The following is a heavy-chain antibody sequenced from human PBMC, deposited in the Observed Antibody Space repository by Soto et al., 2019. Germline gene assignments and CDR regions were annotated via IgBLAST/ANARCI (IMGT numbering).Heavy chain of an antibody. CDR2: ISSSSSYI. CDR3: AREGYLVDYYYYGMDV. Sequence: PGGSLRLSCAASGFTFSSYSMNWVRQAPGEGLEWVSSISSSSSYIYYADSVKGRFTVSRDNAKNSLYLQMNSLRAEDTAVYYCAREGYLVDYYYYGMDVWGQGTTVTVSS. V-gene: IGHV3-21*01. CDR1: GFTFSSYS. D-gene: IGHD3-9*01. J-gene: IGHJ6*02.